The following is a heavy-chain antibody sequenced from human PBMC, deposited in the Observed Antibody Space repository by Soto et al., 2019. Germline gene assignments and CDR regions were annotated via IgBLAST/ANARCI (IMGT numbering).Heavy chain of an antibody. D-gene: IGHD4-17*01. CDR3: AKDSDYGDSYFYYGMDV. V-gene: IGHV3-9*01. CDR2: ISWNSGSI. Sequence: EVQLVESGGGLVQPGRSLRLSCAASGFTFDDYAMHWVRQAPGKGLEWVSGISWNSGSIGYADSVKGRCTISRDNAKNSLYLQMNSLRAEDTALYYCAKDSDYGDSYFYYGMDVWGQGTTVTVSS. CDR1: GFTFDDYA. J-gene: IGHJ6*02.